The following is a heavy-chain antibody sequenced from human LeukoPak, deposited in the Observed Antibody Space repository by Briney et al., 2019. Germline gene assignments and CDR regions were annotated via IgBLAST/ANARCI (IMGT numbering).Heavy chain of an antibody. Sequence: AGSLRLSCAASGFTFSSYAMHWVRQAPGKGLEYVSAISSNGGSTYYANSVKGRFTISRDNSKNTLYLQMGSLRAEDMAVYYCARGGYDSSGYDYWGQGTLVTVSS. V-gene: IGHV3-64*01. CDR1: GFTFSSYA. D-gene: IGHD3-22*01. CDR2: ISSNGGST. CDR3: ARGGYDSSGYDY. J-gene: IGHJ4*02.